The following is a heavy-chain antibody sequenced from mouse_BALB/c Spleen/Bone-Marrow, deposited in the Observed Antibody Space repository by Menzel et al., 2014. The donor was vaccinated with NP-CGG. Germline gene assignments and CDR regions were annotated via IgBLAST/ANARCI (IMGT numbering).Heavy chain of an antibody. CDR2: IDPANGNT. D-gene: IGHD1-2*01. J-gene: IGHJ2*01. V-gene: IGHV14-3*02. CDR3: ARYRLETYFDY. CDR1: GFNIKDTY. Sequence: EVKLMESGAELVKPGASVKLSCTASGFNIKDTYMHWVKQRPEQGLEWIGRIDPANGNTKYDPKFQGKATITADTSSNTAYLQLSSLTSEDTAVYYCARYRLETYFDYWGQGTTLTDSS.